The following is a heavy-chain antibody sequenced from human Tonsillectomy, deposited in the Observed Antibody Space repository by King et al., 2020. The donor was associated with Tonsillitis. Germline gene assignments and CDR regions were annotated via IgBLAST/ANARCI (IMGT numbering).Heavy chain of an antibody. CDR1: GFTFSSYA. J-gene: IGHJ4*02. Sequence: VQLLESGGGLLQPGGSLRLSCAASGFTFSSYAMSWVRQAPGKGLEWVSAISGIGGSTYYEASVKGRFTISRDNSKNTLYLQLNNLIAEDTAVYYCAKLGSFDYWGQGTLVTVSS. CDR2: ISGIGGST. CDR3: AKLGSFDY. D-gene: IGHD3-10*01. V-gene: IGHV3-23*01.